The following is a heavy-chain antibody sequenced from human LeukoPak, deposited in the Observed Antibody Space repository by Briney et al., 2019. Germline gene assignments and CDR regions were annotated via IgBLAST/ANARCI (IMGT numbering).Heavy chain of an antibody. D-gene: IGHD3-3*02. Sequence: ASVKVSCTASGYTFTSYGISWVRQAPGQGLEWMGWISAYNGNTNYAQKLQGRVTMTTDTSTSTAYMELRSLRSDDTAVYYCARDLRPHSISSCCLPWLHPWGQRTMVTVTS. CDR3: ARDLRPHSISSCCLPWLHP. CDR1: GYTFTSYG. J-gene: IGHJ5*02. V-gene: IGHV1-18*01. CDR2: ISAYNGNT.